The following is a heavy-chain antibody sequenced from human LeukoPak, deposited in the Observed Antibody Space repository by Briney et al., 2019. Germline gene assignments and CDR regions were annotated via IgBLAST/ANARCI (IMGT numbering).Heavy chain of an antibody. Sequence: GGSLRLSCAASGFTFISYVMSWVRQAPGKGLEWISSVSGTGLGTYYANSVKGRFTISRDNSNNMVYLQMTSLGAEDTALYYCASGRWLQSSGVGFWGQGTLVAVSS. V-gene: IGHV3-23*01. J-gene: IGHJ4*02. CDR1: GFTFISYV. CDR2: VSGTGLGT. CDR3: ASGRWLQSSGVGF. D-gene: IGHD5-24*01.